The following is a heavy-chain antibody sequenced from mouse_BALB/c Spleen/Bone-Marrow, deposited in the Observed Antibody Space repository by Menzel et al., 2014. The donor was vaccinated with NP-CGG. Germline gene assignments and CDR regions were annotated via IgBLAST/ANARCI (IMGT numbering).Heavy chain of an antibody. V-gene: IGHV4-1*02. Sequence: DVKLQESGGGLVQPGGSLKLSCAASRFDFSRYWMSWVRQAPGKGLEWIGEINPDSSTINYTPSLKDKFIISRDNAKNTLYLQMSKVRSEDTALYYCARPGDYDAMDYWGQGTSVTVSS. J-gene: IGHJ4*01. CDR2: INPDSSTI. CDR3: ARPGDYDAMDY. CDR1: RFDFSRYW.